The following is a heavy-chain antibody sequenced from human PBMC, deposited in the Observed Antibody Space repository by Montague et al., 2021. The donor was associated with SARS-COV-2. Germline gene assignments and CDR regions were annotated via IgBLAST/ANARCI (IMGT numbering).Heavy chain of an antibody. J-gene: IGHJ5*02. CDR3: VRHRIYCSGGSCYSGWFDP. CDR2: IYYSGST. CDR1: GGSISSSSYY. V-gene: IGHV4-39*01. D-gene: IGHD2-15*01. Sequence: SETLSLTCTVSGGSISSSSYYWGWIRQPPGKGLEWIGSIYYSGSTYYNPSLKSRVTISVDTSKNQFSLKLSSVTAADTAVYYWVRHRIYCSGGSCYSGWFDPWGQGNLGTGSS.